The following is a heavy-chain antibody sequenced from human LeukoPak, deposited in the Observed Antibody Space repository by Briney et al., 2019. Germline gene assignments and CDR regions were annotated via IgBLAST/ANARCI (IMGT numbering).Heavy chain of an antibody. CDR3: AKDLHYYVAMDV. V-gene: IGHV3-23*01. D-gene: IGHD3-10*02. J-gene: IGHJ6*02. CDR2: LGSDYKT. CDR1: GFTIGGFA. Sequence: GGSLRLSCAASGFTIGGFAMTWVRQAPAQGLGLVSSLGSDYKTQYSDSVEGRFAISRDNSQSTVFLQMNSLRAEDTALYFCAKDLHYYVAMDVWGQGTAVTVSS.